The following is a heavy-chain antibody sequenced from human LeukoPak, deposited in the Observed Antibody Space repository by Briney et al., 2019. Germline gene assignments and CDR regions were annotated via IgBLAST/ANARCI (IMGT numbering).Heavy chain of an antibody. V-gene: IGHV4-39*01. Sequence: SETLSLTCTVPGGSITRSTYYWGWIRQPPGKGLEWIWSIYYTGSTYYNPSVKVRVTISVDTSKNQFSLMLRSVPAADTAVFSCSSPYHDSSGYLYYFDYWGQGTLVTVSS. CDR3: SSPYHDSSGYLYYFDY. CDR1: GGSITRSTYY. J-gene: IGHJ4*02. D-gene: IGHD3-22*01. CDR2: IYYTGST.